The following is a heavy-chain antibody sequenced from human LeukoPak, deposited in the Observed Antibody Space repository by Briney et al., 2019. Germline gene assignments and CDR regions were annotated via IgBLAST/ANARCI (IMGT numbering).Heavy chain of an antibody. V-gene: IGHV3-7*03. Sequence: PGGSLRLFCAASGFTLRSYWMSWVRQAPGKGLEWVANIKQDGSEKYYVDSVKGRFTVTRDNAKNSLYLQMNSLRAEDTAVYYCAIPPRDYWGQGTLVTVSS. CDR1: GFTLRSYW. CDR3: AIPPRDY. J-gene: IGHJ4*02. CDR2: IKQDGSEK.